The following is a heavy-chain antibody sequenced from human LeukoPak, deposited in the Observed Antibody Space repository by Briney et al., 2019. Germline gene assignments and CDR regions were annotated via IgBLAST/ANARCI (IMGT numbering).Heavy chain of an antibody. D-gene: IGHD3-10*01. CDR3: ARSYYYGSGSYEYGMDV. J-gene: IGHJ6*02. CDR2: IYSGGST. CDR1: GFTVSSNY. V-gene: IGHV3-66*01. Sequence: PGRSLRLSCAASGFTVSSNYMSWVRQALGKGLEWVSVIYSGGSTYYADSVKGRFTISRDNSKNTLYLQMNSLRAEDTAVYYCARSYYYGSGSYEYGMDVWGQGTTVTVSS.